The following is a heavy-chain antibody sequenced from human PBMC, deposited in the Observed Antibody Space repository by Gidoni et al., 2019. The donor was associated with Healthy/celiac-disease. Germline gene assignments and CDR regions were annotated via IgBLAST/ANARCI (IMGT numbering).Heavy chain of an antibody. CDR2: ISYDGSNK. D-gene: IGHD3-22*01. CDR1: GFTFSRYG. J-gene: IGHJ4*02. CDR3: ARDYYDSSGYYDLVY. Sequence: QVQLVESGGGVVQPGRSLRLSCAASGFTFSRYGMHWVRQAPGKGLEWVAVISYDGSNKYYADSVKGRFTISRDNSKNTLYLQRNSLRAEDTAVYYWARDYYDSSGYYDLVYWGQGTLVTVSS. V-gene: IGHV3-30-3*01.